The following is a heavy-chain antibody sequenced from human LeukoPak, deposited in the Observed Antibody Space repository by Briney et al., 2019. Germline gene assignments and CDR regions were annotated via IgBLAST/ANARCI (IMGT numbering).Heavy chain of an antibody. V-gene: IGHV4-39*01. J-gene: IGHJ4*02. Sequence: SETLSLTCTVSGGSISSSSYYWGWIRQPPGKGLEWIGSIYYSGSTYYNPSLKSRVTISVDTSKNQFSLKLSSVTAADTAVYYCASRPWGYDILTGFWDYWGQGTLVTVSS. CDR2: IYYSGST. CDR3: ASRPWGYDILTGFWDY. D-gene: IGHD3-9*01. CDR1: GGSISSSSYY.